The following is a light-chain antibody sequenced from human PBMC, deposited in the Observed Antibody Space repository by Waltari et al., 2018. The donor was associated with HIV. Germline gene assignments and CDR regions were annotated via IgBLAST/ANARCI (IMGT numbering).Light chain of an antibody. Sequence: QSALTQPASVSGSPGQSITISCTGTSSDVGSYNLVSWYQQYPGKAPKLMISEVSKRPSGVSNRFSGSKSANTASLTISGLQAEDEADYYCCSYAGSSTFVFGTGTKVTVL. J-gene: IGLJ1*01. V-gene: IGLV2-23*02. CDR3: CSYAGSSTFV. CDR2: EVS. CDR1: SSDVGSYNL.